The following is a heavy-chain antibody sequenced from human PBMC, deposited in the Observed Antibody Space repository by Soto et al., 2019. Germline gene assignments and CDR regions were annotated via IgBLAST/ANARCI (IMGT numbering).Heavy chain of an antibody. V-gene: IGHV4-34*01. CDR2: INHTGST. CDR3: ARDKITGLFDY. Sequence: TSETLSLTCAGYGVSFSGYYWTWIRQPPGTGLEWIGEINHTGSTNYNPSLKRRVTISVDTSQNQFSLKLTSVTAADTAVYYCARDKITGLFDYWGQGTLVTVSS. CDR1: GVSFSGYY. J-gene: IGHJ4*02. D-gene: IGHD2-8*02.